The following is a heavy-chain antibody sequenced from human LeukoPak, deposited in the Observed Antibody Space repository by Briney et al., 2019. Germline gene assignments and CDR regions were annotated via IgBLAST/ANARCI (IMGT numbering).Heavy chain of an antibody. CDR3: ARVRYSDSSVLTRKRSYYFDY. CDR1: GGSISSYY. Sequence: SETLSLTCTVSGGSISSYYWSWIRQPAGKGLESIGHISTSGSTNYNPSLKSRVTMSVDTSKNQFSLKLSSVTAANTAVYYCARVRYSDSSVLTRKRSYYFDYWGQGTLVTVSS. J-gene: IGHJ4*02. V-gene: IGHV4-4*07. D-gene: IGHD3-22*01. CDR2: ISTSGST.